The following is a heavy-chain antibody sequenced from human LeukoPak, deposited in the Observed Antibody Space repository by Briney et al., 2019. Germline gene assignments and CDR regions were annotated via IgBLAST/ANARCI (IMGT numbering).Heavy chain of an antibody. CDR3: ARGGQYTSNYIHY. CDR1: GFTFSSYA. D-gene: IGHD6-13*01. CDR2: ISTNGVGT. V-gene: IGHV3-64*01. J-gene: IGHJ4*02. Sequence: GGSLRLSCAASGFTFSSYAMSWVRQAPGKGLECISAISTNGVGTFYANSVKGRFTISRDNSENTLYLQMGSLRAEDMAVYYCARGGQYTSNYIHYWGQGALVTVSS.